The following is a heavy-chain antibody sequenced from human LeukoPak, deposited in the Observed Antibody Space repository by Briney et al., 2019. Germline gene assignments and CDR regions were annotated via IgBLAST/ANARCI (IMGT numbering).Heavy chain of an antibody. J-gene: IGHJ4*02. CDR1: GFSFSSYA. V-gene: IGHV3-23*01. CDR2: ISGSDGST. Sequence: GGSLRLSCAASGFSFSSYAMSWVRQAPGKGLERVSGISGSDGSTYYADSVKGRFTISRDNSKNTLYLQMNSLRAEDTAVYYCARGPSGYHNTGGQGTLVTVSS. D-gene: IGHD5-12*01. CDR3: ARGPSGYHNT.